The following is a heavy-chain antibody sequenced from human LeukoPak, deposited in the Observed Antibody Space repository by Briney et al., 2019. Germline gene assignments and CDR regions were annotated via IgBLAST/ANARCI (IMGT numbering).Heavy chain of an antibody. CDR1: GGSISSYY. J-gene: IGHJ3*02. CDR2: IYYSGST. D-gene: IGHD3-22*01. V-gene: IGHV4-59*01. CDR3: ARAYYDDAFDI. Sequence: SETLSLTCTVPGGSISSYYWSWIRQPPGKGLEWIGYIYYSGSTNYNPSLKSRVTISVDTSKNQFSLKLSSVTAADTAVYYCARAYYDDAFDIWGQGTMVTVSS.